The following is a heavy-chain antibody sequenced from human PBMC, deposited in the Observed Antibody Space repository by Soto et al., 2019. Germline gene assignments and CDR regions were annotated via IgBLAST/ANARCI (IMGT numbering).Heavy chain of an antibody. V-gene: IGHV1-8*01. J-gene: IGHJ1*01. CDR2: MKPNSGNT. Sequence: QVQLVQSGAEVKKPGASVKVSCKASGYTFTSYDINGVRQATGQGLEWRGWMKPNSGNTGYAQKLQGRVTRTRKTAISTAYMELSSVSSEETAVYYCARKNDYGDYVSYFQHWGQGTLVTVSS. D-gene: IGHD4-17*01. CDR3: ARKNDYGDYVSYFQH. CDR1: GYTFTSYD.